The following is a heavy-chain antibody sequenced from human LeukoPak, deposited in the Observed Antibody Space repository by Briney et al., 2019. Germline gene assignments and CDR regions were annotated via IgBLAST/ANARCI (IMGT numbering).Heavy chain of an antibody. Sequence: GGSLRLSCAASGFTFSSYSMNWVRQAPGKGLEWVSSISSSSSYIYYADSVKGRFTISRDNSNNTLYLEMNSLRAEDTAVYFCAKVHDSSGYYRHFDYWGQGTLVTVSS. CDR2: ISSSSSYI. CDR3: AKVHDSSGYYRHFDY. CDR1: GFTFSSYS. J-gene: IGHJ4*02. D-gene: IGHD3-22*01. V-gene: IGHV3-21*04.